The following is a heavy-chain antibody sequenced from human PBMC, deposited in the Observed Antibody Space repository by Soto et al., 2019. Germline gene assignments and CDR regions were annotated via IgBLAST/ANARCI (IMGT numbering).Heavy chain of an antibody. J-gene: IGHJ6*02. D-gene: IGHD2-2*01. CDR1: GGSFRRYA. CDR3: VFGDSTSTSCSYYFYGLDV. Sequence: QVQLVQSGAEVKKPGSSVKVSCKASGGSFRRYAIRWVRQAPGQGLEWMGGILPIFGSPSHAQKFQSRATITADESTSTAYLELTSMTSDDTAMYYCVFGDSTSTSCSYYFYGLDVWGQGTTVTVSS. CDR2: ILPIFGSP. V-gene: IGHV1-69*01.